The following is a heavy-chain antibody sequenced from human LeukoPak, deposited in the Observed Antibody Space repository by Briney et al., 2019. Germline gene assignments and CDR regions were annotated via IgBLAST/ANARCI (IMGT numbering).Heavy chain of an antibody. CDR3: ARTYGSGSLDY. Sequence: GGSLRLSCTASGFTFSDYYMSWIRQAPGKGLEWIAYISSRGDTIYYADSVQGRFTISRDNAKNSIYLQMNGLTAEDTAVYYCARTYGSGSLDYGGQGTLVTVSS. CDR2: ISSRGDTI. V-gene: IGHV3-11*04. CDR1: GFTFSDYY. D-gene: IGHD2-15*01. J-gene: IGHJ4*02.